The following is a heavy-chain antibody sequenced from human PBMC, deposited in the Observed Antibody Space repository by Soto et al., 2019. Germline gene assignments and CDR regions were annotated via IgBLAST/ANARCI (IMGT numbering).Heavy chain of an antibody. Sequence: GASVKVSCKTSGGTFNSSLMGWVRQAPGQGLEWVGGIIPIFGRPNYAEKFQGRVTITADESTSTVHMDLSGLKSEDTAVYYCVLDCTSMSCYGYLGVDVWGQGTTVTVSS. CDR1: GGTFNSSL. D-gene: IGHD2-2*01. V-gene: IGHV1-69*13. J-gene: IGHJ6*02. CDR3: VLDCTSMSCYGYLGVDV. CDR2: IIPIFGRP.